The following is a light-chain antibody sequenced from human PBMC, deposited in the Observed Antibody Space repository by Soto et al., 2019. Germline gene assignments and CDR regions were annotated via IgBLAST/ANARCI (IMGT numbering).Light chain of an antibody. J-gene: IGKJ2*01. Sequence: MVLTQSPGTLSLSPGERATLSCRASRSLSSTYLSCYQQKPGQAPRLLIYGASSRATSIPDRFSGSGTGTDFTLSISRLEPEDFAVYYCQQYGGSPPDTFGQGTKLEIK. CDR1: RSLSSTY. CDR3: QQYGGSPPDT. V-gene: IGKV3-20*01. CDR2: GAS.